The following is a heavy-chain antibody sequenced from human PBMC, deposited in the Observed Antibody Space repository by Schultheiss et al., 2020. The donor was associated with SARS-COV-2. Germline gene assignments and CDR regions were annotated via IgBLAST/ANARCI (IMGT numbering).Heavy chain of an antibody. Sequence: GGSLRLSCAASGFTFSDYYMSWIRQAPGKGLEWVSYISSSSSYIYYADSVKGRFTISRDNAKNSLYLQMNSLRAEDTAVYYCARDHAVVRGVYYYGMDVWGQGTTVTVSS. CDR1: GFTFSDYY. V-gene: IGHV3-11*06. CDR3: ARDHAVVRGVYYYGMDV. J-gene: IGHJ6*02. CDR2: ISSSSSYI. D-gene: IGHD3-10*01.